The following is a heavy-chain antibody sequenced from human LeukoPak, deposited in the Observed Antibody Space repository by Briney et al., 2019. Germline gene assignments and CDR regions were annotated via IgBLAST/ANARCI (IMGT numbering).Heavy chain of an antibody. Sequence: GGSLRLSCAASGFTFDDYAMHWVRQAPGKGLEWVSGISWNSGSIGYADSVKGRFTISRDNAKNSLYLQMNSLRAEDTALYYCAKDKGADILTGYYIDYFDYWGQGTPVTVSS. V-gene: IGHV3-9*01. CDR2: ISWNSGSI. CDR3: AKDKGADILTGYYIDYFDY. J-gene: IGHJ4*02. D-gene: IGHD3-9*01. CDR1: GFTFDDYA.